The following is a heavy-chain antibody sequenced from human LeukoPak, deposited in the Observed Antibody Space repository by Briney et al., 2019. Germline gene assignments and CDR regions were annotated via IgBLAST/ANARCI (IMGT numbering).Heavy chain of an antibody. J-gene: IGHJ4*02. CDR2: ISAYNGNT. Sequence: ASVKVSCKASGYTFTSYGISWVRQAPGQGLEWMGWISAYNGNTNYAQKLQGRVTMTTDTSTSTAYMELRSLRSDETAVYYCARDRYCSGGSCWDYWGQGTLVTVSS. CDR3: ARDRYCSGGSCWDY. V-gene: IGHV1-18*01. D-gene: IGHD2-15*01. CDR1: GYTFTSYG.